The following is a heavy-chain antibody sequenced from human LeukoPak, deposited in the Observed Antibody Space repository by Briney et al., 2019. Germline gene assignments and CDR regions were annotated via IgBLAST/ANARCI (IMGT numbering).Heavy chain of an antibody. Sequence: SETLSLTCTVSGGSISSSSYYWGWIRQPPGKGLEWIGEINHSGSTNYNPSLKSRVTISVDTSKNQFSLKLSSVTAADTAVYYCTRMSGCGGGYYYYGMDVWGQGTTVTVSS. CDR1: GGSISSSSYY. CDR3: TRMSGCGGGYYYYGMDV. J-gene: IGHJ6*02. D-gene: IGHD6-19*01. CDR2: INHSGST. V-gene: IGHV4-39*07.